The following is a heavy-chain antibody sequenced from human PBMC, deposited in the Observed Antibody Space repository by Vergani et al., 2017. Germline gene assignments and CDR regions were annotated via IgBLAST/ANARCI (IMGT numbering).Heavy chain of an antibody. Sequence: QVQLQESGPGLVKPSETLSLTCTVSGGSISSYYWSWIRQPPGKGLEWIGYIYYSGSTNYNPSLKSRVTISVDTSKNQFSLKLSSVTAADTAVYYCARHPRVGATSYFDYWGQGTLVTVSS. CDR3: ARHPRVGATSYFDY. V-gene: IGHV4-59*08. D-gene: IGHD1-26*01. CDR2: IYYSGST. CDR1: GGSISSYY. J-gene: IGHJ4*02.